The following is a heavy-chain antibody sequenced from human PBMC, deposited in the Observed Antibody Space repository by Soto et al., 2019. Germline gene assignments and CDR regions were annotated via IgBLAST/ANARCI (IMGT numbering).Heavy chain of an antibody. CDR2: ISAYNGNT. V-gene: IGHV1-18*01. J-gene: IGHJ4*02. CDR3: ARYFRPQNGVATLNFES. Sequence: QAQLVQAGAEVRKPGASGKVSCKASGYSFTNYGIRWVRQAPGQGLEWMGWISAYNGNTKFEQKVQGRVTMATDTSTTAAYMELRSLRSDDTAVNYSARYFRPQNGVATLNFESWGQGTLVTVSS. D-gene: IGHD3-3*01. CDR1: GYSFTNYG.